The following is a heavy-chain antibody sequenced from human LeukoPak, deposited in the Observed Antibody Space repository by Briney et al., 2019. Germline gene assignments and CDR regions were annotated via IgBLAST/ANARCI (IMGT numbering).Heavy chain of an antibody. CDR3: AKEYPSLRFGDLWFLPYFEY. J-gene: IGHJ4*02. CDR1: GFTFSSYG. Sequence: GGSLRLSCAASGFTFSSYGMHWVRQAPGKGLEWVSVISYDGSNTYYADSVKGRFTISRDNSKNTLYLQMNRLRAEDTAVYYCAKEYPSLRFGDLWFLPYFEYWGQGTLVTVSS. V-gene: IGHV3-30*18. CDR2: ISYDGSNT. D-gene: IGHD3-16*02.